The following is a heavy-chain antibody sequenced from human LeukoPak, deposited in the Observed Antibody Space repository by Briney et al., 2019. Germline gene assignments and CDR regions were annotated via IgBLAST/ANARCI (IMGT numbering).Heavy chain of an antibody. CDR2: INPNSGDT. CDR3: ARDGTFGVISMPSDY. V-gene: IGHV1-2*02. Sequence: AASVKVSCKASGYTFTGYYMHWLRPAPGQGLEWMGWINPNSGDTNYAQEFQGRVTMTRDTSISTAYMELTWLRSDDTAVYYCARDGTFGVISMPSDYWGQGTLVTVSS. J-gene: IGHJ4*02. D-gene: IGHD3-3*01. CDR1: GYTFTGYY.